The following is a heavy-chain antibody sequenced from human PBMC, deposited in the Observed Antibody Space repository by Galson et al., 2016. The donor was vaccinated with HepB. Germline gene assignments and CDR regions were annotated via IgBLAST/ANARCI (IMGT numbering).Heavy chain of an antibody. D-gene: IGHD3-3*01. CDR3: ARRSPIFGAGGCGYGMDV. CDR2: INPSNGGT. J-gene: IGHJ6*02. Sequence: SVKVSCKASGYTFLTYYLHWVRQAPGQGPEWMGIINPSNGGTNYAQKFQGRVTMTRDTSTSTVYMELRSLKSDDTAVYYCARRSPIFGAGGCGYGMDVWGQGTTVTVSS. CDR1: GYTFLTYY. V-gene: IGHV1-46*01.